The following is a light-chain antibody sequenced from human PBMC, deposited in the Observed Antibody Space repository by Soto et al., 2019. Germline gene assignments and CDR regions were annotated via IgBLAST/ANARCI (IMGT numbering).Light chain of an antibody. CDR3: SSYTSSTTPYV. V-gene: IGLV2-14*01. Sequence: SLLTQPTSVSGSPGQSITVSCTGSSRDVGGYNYVSWYQQPPRKAPQHMSYELRNRASRVSNRFSGSKSGNKASLTISGLEAEDEADYYCSSYTSSTTPYVFGAGSKV. CDR2: ELR. CDR1: SRDVGGYNY. J-gene: IGLJ1*01.